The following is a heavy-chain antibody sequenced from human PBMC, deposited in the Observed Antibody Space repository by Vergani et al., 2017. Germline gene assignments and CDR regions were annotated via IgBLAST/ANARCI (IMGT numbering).Heavy chain of an antibody. CDR3: ARERGLGCSSTSCYTVWFDP. J-gene: IGHJ5*02. Sequence: QLQLQESGSGLVKPSQTLSLTCAVSGGSISSGGYSWSWIRQPPGKGLEWIGYIYHSGSTYYNPSLKSRVTISVDRSKNQFSLKLSSVTAADTAVYYCARERGLGCSSTSCYTVWFDPWGQGTLVTVSS. D-gene: IGHD2-2*02. CDR1: GGSISSGGYS. V-gene: IGHV4-30-2*01. CDR2: IYHSGST.